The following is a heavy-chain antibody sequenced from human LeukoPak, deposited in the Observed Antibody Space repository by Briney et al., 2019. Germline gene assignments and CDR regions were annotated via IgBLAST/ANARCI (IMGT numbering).Heavy chain of an antibody. Sequence: SETLSLTCTVSGGSISSSSYYWGWIRQPPGKGLEWIGSIYYSGSTYYNPSLKSRVTISVDTSKNQFSLKLSSVTAADTAVYYCAGHVIGDWFDYYYYYMDVWGKGTTVTISS. CDR3: AGHVIGDWFDYYYYYMDV. CDR2: IYYSGST. CDR1: GGSISSSSYY. V-gene: IGHV4-39*01. J-gene: IGHJ6*03. D-gene: IGHD2/OR15-2a*01.